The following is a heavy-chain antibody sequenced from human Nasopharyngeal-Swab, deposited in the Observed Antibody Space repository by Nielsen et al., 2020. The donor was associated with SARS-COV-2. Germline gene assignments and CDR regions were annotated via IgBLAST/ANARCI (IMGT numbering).Heavy chain of an antibody. CDR3: ARGDSPGGFDP. D-gene: IGHD3-22*01. CDR1: GGSFSGYY. V-gene: IGHV4-34*01. J-gene: IGHJ5*02. CDR2: INHSGST. Sequence: SETLSLTCAVYGGSFSGYYWSWIRQPPGKGLEWIGEINHSGSTNYNPSLKSRVTISVDTSKNQFSLKLSSVTAADTAVYYCARGDSPGGFDPWGQGTLVTVSS.